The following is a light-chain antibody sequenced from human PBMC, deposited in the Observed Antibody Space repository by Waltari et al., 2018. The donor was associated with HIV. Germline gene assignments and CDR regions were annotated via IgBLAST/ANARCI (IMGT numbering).Light chain of an antibody. CDR2: DNS. CDR3: GTWDNSLSAYVL. J-gene: IGLJ2*01. V-gene: IGLV1-51*01. CDR1: SSNIGHNY. Sequence: QSVLTQPPSVSAAPGQKVTISSSGRSSNIGHNYLSWYQQLPGTTPKLLIYDNSKRPSGIPDRFSASKSGTSATLVITGLQIGDEADYFCGTWDNSLSAYVLFGGGTKLTVL.